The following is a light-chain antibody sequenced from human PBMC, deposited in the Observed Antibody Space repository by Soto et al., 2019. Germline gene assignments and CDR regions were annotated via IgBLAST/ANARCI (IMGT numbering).Light chain of an antibody. V-gene: IGKV4-1*01. CDR1: QSVLYSSNNKNY. J-gene: IGKJ1*01. CDR3: QQYFRPWT. Sequence: DIVMTQSPDSLAVSLSERATINCKSSQSVLYSSNNKNYLAWYQQKPGQPPKLLIYWASTRESGVPDRFSGSGSGTDFTLTISSLLAEDVAVYYCQQYFRPWTFGQGTKVEIK. CDR2: WAS.